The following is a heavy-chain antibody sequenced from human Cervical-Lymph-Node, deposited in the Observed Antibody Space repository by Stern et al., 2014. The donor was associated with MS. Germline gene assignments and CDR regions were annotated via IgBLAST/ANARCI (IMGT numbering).Heavy chain of an antibody. D-gene: IGHD6-6*01. CDR2: ISWNSGSI. CDR1: GFTFAAYA. Sequence: EVQLVESGGGLVQPGRSLRLSCAASGFTFAAYAMHWVRQAPGKGLEWVSGISWNSGSIGYAESVKGRFTITRDNAQNSLYLAFNSLRAEDTALYYCAKDTGRAARPTYYFDYWGQGTLVTVSS. J-gene: IGHJ4*02. V-gene: IGHV3-9*01. CDR3: AKDTGRAARPTYYFDY.